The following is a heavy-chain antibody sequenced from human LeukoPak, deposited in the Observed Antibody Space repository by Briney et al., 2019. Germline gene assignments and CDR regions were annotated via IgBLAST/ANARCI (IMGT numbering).Heavy chain of an antibody. CDR2: NSSSIHSI. Sequence: PGGTLRLSCAASGFAFSNYNMNWARQAPGKGWVWVSCNSSSIHSIYYADSVNGRFTVPIHNAQEPPYLQLNNLKAGDTAVYYCARALTRDALDLWGQGTMVTVSS. CDR3: ARALTRDALDL. V-gene: IGHV3-48*01. J-gene: IGHJ3*01. CDR1: GFAFSNYN.